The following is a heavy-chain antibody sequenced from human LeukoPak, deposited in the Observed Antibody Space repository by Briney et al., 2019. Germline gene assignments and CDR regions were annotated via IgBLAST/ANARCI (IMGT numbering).Heavy chain of an antibody. CDR2: IYYSGST. Sequence: SETLSLTCAVYGGSFSGYYWSWIRQPPGKGLEWIGYIYYSGSTNYNPSLKSRVTISVDTSKNQFSLKLSSVTAADTAVYYCARGTDYDILTLGPYYFDYWGQGTLVTVSS. CDR3: ARGTDYDILTLGPYYFDY. J-gene: IGHJ4*02. CDR1: GGSFSGYY. D-gene: IGHD3-9*01. V-gene: IGHV4-59*08.